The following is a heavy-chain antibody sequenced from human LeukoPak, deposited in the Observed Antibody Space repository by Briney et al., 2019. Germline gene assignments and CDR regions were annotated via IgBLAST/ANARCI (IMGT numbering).Heavy chain of an antibody. J-gene: IGHJ4*02. V-gene: IGHV1-3*01. D-gene: IGHD3-22*01. Sequence: APVKACCKASGYSFIRYALHCVRQAPGQRPEWMGWVNGGNDKTAYSKKFQGRVSITRDPSASTTYMELRSLRPEDTAVYYCARDFDSSFSFDYWGQGILVTVSS. CDR3: ARDFDSSFSFDY. CDR1: GYSFIRYA. CDR2: VNGGNDKT.